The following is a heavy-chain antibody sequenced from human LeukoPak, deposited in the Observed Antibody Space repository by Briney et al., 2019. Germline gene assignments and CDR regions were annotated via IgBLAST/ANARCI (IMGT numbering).Heavy chain of an antibody. V-gene: IGHV3-7*04. CDR2: IKQDGSEK. J-gene: IGHJ4*02. Sequence: GGSLTLSCAASGFTFSSYWISWVRQAPGKGLEWVANIKQDGSEKYYVDSVKGRFTISRDNAKNSLYLQMNSLRAEDTAVYYCARGYSYGYYFDYWGQGTLVTVSS. CDR3: ARGYSYGYYFDY. CDR1: GFTFSSYW. D-gene: IGHD5-18*01.